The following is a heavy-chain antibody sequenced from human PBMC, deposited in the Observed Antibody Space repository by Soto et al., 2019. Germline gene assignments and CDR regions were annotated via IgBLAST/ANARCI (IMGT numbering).Heavy chain of an antibody. D-gene: IGHD6-13*01. CDR3: ARGPGVIAAAQPYNWFDP. V-gene: IGHV4-59*01. CDR1: GGSISSYY. Sequence: PSETLSLTCTVSGGSISSYYWSWIRQPPGKGLEWIGYIYYSGSTNYNPSLKSRVTISVDTSKNQFSLKLSSVTAADTAVYYCARGPGVIAAAQPYNWFDPWGQGTLVTVSS. CDR2: IYYSGST. J-gene: IGHJ5*02.